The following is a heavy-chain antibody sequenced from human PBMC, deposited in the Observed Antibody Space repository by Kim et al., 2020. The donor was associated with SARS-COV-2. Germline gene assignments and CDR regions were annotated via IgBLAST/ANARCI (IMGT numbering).Heavy chain of an antibody. J-gene: IGHJ6*02. CDR2: INPSGGST. Sequence: ASVKVSCKASGYTFTSYYMHWVRQAPGQGLEWMGIINPSGGSTSYAQKFQGRVTMTRDTSTSTVYMELSSLRSEDTAVYYCAREYGGSGSYYNLGLDYYYGMDVWGQGTTVTVSS. CDR1: GYTFTSYY. V-gene: IGHV1-46*01. D-gene: IGHD3-10*01. CDR3: AREYGGSGSYYNLGLDYYYGMDV.